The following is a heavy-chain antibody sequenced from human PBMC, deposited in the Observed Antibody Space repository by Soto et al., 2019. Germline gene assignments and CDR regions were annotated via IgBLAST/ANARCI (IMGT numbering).Heavy chain of an antibody. CDR2: IYYSGST. J-gene: IGHJ4*02. CDR3: ARDVGYSYGYGKEYFDY. D-gene: IGHD5-18*01. V-gene: IGHV4-30-4*01. CDR1: GGSISRGDYY. Sequence: TLSLHCTVSGGSISRGDYYGSWIRQPPGKGLEWIGYIYYSGSTYYNPSLKSRVAISVDTSKNQFSLKLSSVTAADTAVYYCARDVGYSYGYGKEYFDYWGQGTRGTVPQ.